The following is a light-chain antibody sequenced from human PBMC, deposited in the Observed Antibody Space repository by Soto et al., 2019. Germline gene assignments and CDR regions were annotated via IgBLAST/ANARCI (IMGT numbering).Light chain of an antibody. V-gene: IGKV3-11*01. Sequence: EIVLTQSPATLSLSPGERATLSCRATQSFRSSLAWYRQQPGQAPRLLIYDASRRATGIPARFSGSGSGTDFTLTISSLEPKDFAIYYCQQRSSWPGTFGQGTKVDIK. CDR3: QQRSSWPGT. J-gene: IGKJ1*01. CDR1: QSFRSS. CDR2: DAS.